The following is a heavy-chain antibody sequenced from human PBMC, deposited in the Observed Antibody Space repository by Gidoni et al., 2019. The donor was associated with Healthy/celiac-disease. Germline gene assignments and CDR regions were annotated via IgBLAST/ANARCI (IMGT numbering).Heavy chain of an antibody. D-gene: IGHD2-15*01. CDR1: GYTFTSYY. Sequence: QVQLVQSGAEVKKPGASVKVSCKASGYTFTSYYMHWVRQAPGQGLEWMGIINPRGGSTSYAQKFQGRVTMTRDTSTSTVYMELSSLRSEDTAVYYCAKEAKRYCSGGSCYPRGMDVWGQGTTVTVSS. V-gene: IGHV1-46*01. J-gene: IGHJ6*02. CDR3: AKEAKRYCSGGSCYPRGMDV. CDR2: INPRGGST.